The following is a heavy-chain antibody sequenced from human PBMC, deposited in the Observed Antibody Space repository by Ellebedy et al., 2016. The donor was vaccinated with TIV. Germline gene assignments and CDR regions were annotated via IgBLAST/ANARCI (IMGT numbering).Heavy chain of an antibody. J-gene: IGHJ6*03. V-gene: IGHV3-23*01. D-gene: IGHD2-21*02. CDR1: GFTFSSHA. CDR3: ARAPTAIFAHFYYYYYYMDV. Sequence: GESLKISXAASGFTFSSHAMSWVRQAPGRRLEWVSAISGSGGSTHYVDSVRGRFTISRDNSKNTLYLQMTSLRAEDTAVYYCARAPTAIFAHFYYYYYYMDVWGKGTTVTVSS. CDR2: ISGSGGST.